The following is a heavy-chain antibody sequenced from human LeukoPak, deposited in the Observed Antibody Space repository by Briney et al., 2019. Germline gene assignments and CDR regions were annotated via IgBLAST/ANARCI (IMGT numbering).Heavy chain of an antibody. J-gene: IGHJ4*02. CDR2: IYTSGST. V-gene: IGHV4-4*07. CDR3: ASYDFWSGYYIY. D-gene: IGHD3-3*01. Sequence: SETLSLTCTVSGRSISSYYWSWIRQPAGKGLEWIGRIYTSGSTNYNPFFKSRVSMSVDTSKNQFSLKLSSVTAADTAVYYCASYDFWSGYYIYWGQGTLVTVSS. CDR1: GRSISSYY.